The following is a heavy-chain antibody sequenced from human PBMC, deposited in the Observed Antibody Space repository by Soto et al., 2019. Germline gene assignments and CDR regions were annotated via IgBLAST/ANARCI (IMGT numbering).Heavy chain of an antibody. Sequence: SETLSLTCTVSGGSISSYYWSWIRQPPGKGLEWIGYIYYSGSTNYNPSLKSRVTISVDTSKNQFSLKLSSATAADTAVYYCAREIVGATEPNYGMDVWGQGTTVTVSS. J-gene: IGHJ6*02. D-gene: IGHD1-26*01. CDR3: AREIVGATEPNYGMDV. CDR2: IYYSGST. CDR1: GGSISSYY. V-gene: IGHV4-59*01.